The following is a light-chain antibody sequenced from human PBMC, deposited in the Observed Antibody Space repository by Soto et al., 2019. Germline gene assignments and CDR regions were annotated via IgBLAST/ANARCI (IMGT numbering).Light chain of an antibody. V-gene: IGLV2-14*03. Sequence: QSALTQPASVSDSPGQSITISCTGTSSDVGGSNFVSWYQQHPGKPPKLIIYDVANRTSGVSNRFSGSKSGSTASLIISRLQTEDEADYYCVSYTSSTTDVFGTGTKVTVL. CDR3: VSYTSSTTDV. J-gene: IGLJ1*01. CDR1: SSDVGGSNF. CDR2: DVA.